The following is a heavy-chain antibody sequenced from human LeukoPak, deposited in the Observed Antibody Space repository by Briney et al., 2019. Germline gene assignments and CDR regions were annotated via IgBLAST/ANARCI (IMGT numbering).Heavy chain of an antibody. J-gene: IGHJ4*02. V-gene: IGHV4-4*07. Sequence: SETLSLTCTVSGGSISSYYWSWIRQPAGKGLEWIGRIYTSGSTNYNPSLKSRVTMSVDTSKNQFSLKLSSVTAADTAVYYCAKGSVLFSSFDYWGQGTLVTVSS. D-gene: IGHD2-15*01. CDR1: GGSISSYY. CDR3: AKGSVLFSSFDY. CDR2: IYTSGST.